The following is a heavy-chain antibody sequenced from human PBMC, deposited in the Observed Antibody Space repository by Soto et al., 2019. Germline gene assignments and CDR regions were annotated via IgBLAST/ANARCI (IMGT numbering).Heavy chain of an antibody. CDR3: ARNYGSGSSYYYYGMDV. J-gene: IGHJ6*02. D-gene: IGHD3-10*01. CDR2: INPNSGGT. CDR1: GYTFTGYY. V-gene: IGHV1-2*04. Sequence: ASVKVSCKASGYTFTGYYMHWVRQAPGQGLEWMGWINPNSGGTNYAQKFQGWVTMTRDTSISTAYMELSRLRSDDTAVYYCARNYGSGSSYYYYGMDVWGQGTTVTVSS.